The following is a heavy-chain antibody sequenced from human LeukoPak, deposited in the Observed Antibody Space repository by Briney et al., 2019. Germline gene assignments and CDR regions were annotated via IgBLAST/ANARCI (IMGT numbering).Heavy chain of an antibody. CDR2: IYSGGST. CDR1: GFTVSSNY. D-gene: IGHD6-19*01. V-gene: IGHV3-53*01. CDR3: AKAGAVAGSNYYFDY. Sequence: PGGSLRLSCAASGFTVSSNYMSWVRQAPGKGLEWVSVIYSGGSTYYADSVKGRFTISRGNSKNTLYLQMNSLRAEDTAVYYCAKAGAVAGSNYYFDYWGQGTLVTVSS. J-gene: IGHJ4*02.